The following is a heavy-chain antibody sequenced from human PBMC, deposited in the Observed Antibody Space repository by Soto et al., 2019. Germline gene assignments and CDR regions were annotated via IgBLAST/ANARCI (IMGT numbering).Heavy chain of an antibody. CDR1: GYTFTSYY. Sequence: QVQLVQSGAEVKKPGASVKVACKASGYTFTSYYMHWVRQAPGQGLEWMGIINPSGGSTSYAQKFQGRVTMTRDTSTSTFSMELSSLRSEDTAVYYSDRTKVVRGVGCVDWFDCGGQGTLVTVS. V-gene: IGHV1-46*03. J-gene: IGHJ5*01. D-gene: IGHD3-10*01. CDR3: DRTKVVRGVGCVDWFDC. CDR2: INPSGGST.